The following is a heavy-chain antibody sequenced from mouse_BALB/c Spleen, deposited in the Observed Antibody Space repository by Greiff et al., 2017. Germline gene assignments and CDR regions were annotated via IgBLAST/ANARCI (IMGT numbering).Heavy chain of an antibody. CDR3: ARSRDYDYERGAMDY. Sequence: EVKLVESGGGLVQPGGSRKLSCAASGFTFSSFGMHWVRQAPEKGLEWVAYISSGSSTIYYADKVKGRFTISRDNPKNTLFLQMTSLMSEDTAMYYCARSRDYDYERGAMDYWGQGTSVTVSA. J-gene: IGHJ4*01. V-gene: IGHV5-17*02. CDR1: GFTFSSFG. D-gene: IGHD2-4*01. CDR2: ISSGSSTI.